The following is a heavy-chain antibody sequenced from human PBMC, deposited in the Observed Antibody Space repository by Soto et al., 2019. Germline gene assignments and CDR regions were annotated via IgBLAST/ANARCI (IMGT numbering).Heavy chain of an antibody. D-gene: IGHD3-10*01. Sequence: QVQLVESGGGLVKPGGSLRLSCAASGFSFGDSYMSWIRQSAGKGLEWLSYISGGSSYTKYAESVKGRFTISRDNARRSLFLQVNGLRADDTAIYYCAKTRVADSGYYSDHWGQGTMVTVSS. CDR2: ISGGSSYT. V-gene: IGHV3-11*05. J-gene: IGHJ4*02. CDR1: GFSFGDSY. CDR3: AKTRVADSGYYSDH.